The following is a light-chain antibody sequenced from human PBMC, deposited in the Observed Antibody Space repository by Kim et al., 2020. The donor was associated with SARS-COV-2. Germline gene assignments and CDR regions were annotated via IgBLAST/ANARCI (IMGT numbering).Light chain of an antibody. V-gene: IGLV3-1*01. Sequence: GSPGQTASITCSGDKLGDKYACWYQQKPGQSPVLVIYQDTKRPSGIPERFSGSNSGNTATLTISGTQAMDEADYYCQAWDSSIVVFGGGTQLTVL. CDR2: QDT. CDR1: KLGDKY. CDR3: QAWDSSIVV. J-gene: IGLJ2*01.